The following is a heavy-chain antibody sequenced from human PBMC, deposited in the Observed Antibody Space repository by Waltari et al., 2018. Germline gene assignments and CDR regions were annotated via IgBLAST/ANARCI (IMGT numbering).Heavy chain of an antibody. CDR1: RSSIRNNNSS. CDR3: VRGYPDIVATISDY. CDR2: FYKSGTT. D-gene: IGHD5-12*01. Sequence: QLQLQESGPGLVKPSETLSLTCTVSRSSIRNNNSSWGWVRQPPGKGLEWIGSFYKSGTTYYNPSLKSRVTISVDTSNNQFSLKLNSVTAADTAVYYCVRGYPDIVATISDYWGQGTLVIVSS. V-gene: IGHV4-39*07. J-gene: IGHJ4*02.